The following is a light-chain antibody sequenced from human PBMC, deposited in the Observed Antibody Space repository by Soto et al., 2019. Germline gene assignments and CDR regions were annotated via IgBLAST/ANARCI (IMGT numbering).Light chain of an antibody. J-gene: IGLJ1*01. CDR2: GVT. Sequence: QSVLTQPASVSGSPGQSITISCTGTSSDVGFYNYVSWYQQHPGKAPKLILYGVTNRPSGVSNRFSGSKSGNTASLIISGLQPEDEADYYCSSYSSSSSLVFGTGTKDTVL. V-gene: IGLV2-14*01. CDR1: SSDVGFYNY. CDR3: SSYSSSSSLV.